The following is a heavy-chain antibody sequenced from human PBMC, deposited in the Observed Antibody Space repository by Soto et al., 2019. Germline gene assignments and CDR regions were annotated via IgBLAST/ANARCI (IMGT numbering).Heavy chain of an antibody. J-gene: IGHJ6*02. D-gene: IGHD3-10*01. CDR1: GGSFSGYY. CDR2: INHSGST. V-gene: IGHV4-34*01. Sequence: SETLSLTCAVYGGSFSGYYWSWIRQPPGKGLEWIGEINHSGSTNYNPSLKSRVTISVDTSKNQFSLKLSSVTAADTAVYYCARGVVRYYYYYYGMDVWGQGTTVTVSS. CDR3: ARGVVRYYYYYYGMDV.